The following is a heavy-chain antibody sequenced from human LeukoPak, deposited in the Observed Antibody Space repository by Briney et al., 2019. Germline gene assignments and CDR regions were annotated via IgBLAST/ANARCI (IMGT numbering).Heavy chain of an antibody. Sequence: PGGSLRLSCAASGFIFSSYWMSWVRQAPGKGLEWVANIKQDGSEKYYVDSVKGRFTISRDNAKNSLYLQMNSLRAEDTAVYYCARESGSYYVFDYWGQEPWSPSPQ. CDR2: IKQDGSEK. CDR1: GFIFSSYW. J-gene: IGHJ4*01. V-gene: IGHV3-7*01. CDR3: ARESGSYYVFDY. D-gene: IGHD1-26*01.